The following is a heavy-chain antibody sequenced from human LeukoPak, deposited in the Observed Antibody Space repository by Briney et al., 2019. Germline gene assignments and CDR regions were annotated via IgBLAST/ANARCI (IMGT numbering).Heavy chain of an antibody. CDR3: ARGRYCSSTSCHYFDY. CDR1: GFTFDDYA. J-gene: IGHJ4*02. Sequence: GGSLRLSCAASGFTFDDYAMHWVRQAPGKGLEWVSLISWDGGSTYYADSVKGRFTISRDNAKNSLYLQMNSLRAEDTAVYYCARGRYCSSTSCHYFDYWGQGTLVTVSS. CDR2: ISWDGGST. D-gene: IGHD2-2*01. V-gene: IGHV3-43D*03.